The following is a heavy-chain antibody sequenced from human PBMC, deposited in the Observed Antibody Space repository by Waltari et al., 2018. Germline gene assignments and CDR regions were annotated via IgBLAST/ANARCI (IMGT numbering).Heavy chain of an antibody. CDR3: ARHAYDYYFDY. CDR1: GYSISSGYY. CDR2: IYHSGST. V-gene: IGHV4-38-2*01. J-gene: IGHJ4*02. Sequence: QVQLQESGPGLVKPSETMSLTCAVSGYSISSGYYWGWIRQPPGKGLEWIGSIYHSGSTYYNPSLKSRVTISVDTSKNQFSLKLSSVTAADTAVYYCARHAYDYYFDYWGQGTLVTVSS. D-gene: IGHD3-16*01.